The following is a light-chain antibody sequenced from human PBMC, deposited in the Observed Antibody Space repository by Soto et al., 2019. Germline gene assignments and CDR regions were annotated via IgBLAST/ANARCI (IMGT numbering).Light chain of an antibody. CDR3: SSFTSNRAYV. V-gene: IGLV2-14*01. CDR1: SSDVGAYNY. J-gene: IGLJ1*01. Sequence: QSALTQPASVSGSPGQSITISCTGTSSDVGAYNYVSWYQQQSGKAPKLIIHEVSNRPSGVSNRFSGSKSGNTASLTISRLQAEDEADYYCSSFTSNRAYVFGIGTKLTVL. CDR2: EVS.